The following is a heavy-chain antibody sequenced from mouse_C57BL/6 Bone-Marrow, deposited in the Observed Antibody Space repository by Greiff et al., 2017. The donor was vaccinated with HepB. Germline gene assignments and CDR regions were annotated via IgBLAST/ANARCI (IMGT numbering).Heavy chain of an antibody. CDR1: GYAFSSYW. CDR2: IYPGDGDT. CDR3: ARGGYYSNYVYFDV. V-gene: IGHV1-80*01. Sequence: QVQLQQSGAELVKPGASVKISCKASGYAFSSYWMNWVKQRPGKGLEWIGQIYPGDGDTNYNGKFKGKATLTAAKSSSTAYMQLSSLTSEDSAVYFCARGGYYSNYVYFDVWGTGTTVTVSS. D-gene: IGHD2-5*01. J-gene: IGHJ1*03.